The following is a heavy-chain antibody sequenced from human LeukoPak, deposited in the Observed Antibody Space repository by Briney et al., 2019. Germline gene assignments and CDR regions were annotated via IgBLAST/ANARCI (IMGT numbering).Heavy chain of an antibody. CDR2: INPNSGGT. CDR1: GYTFTGYY. V-gene: IGHV1-2*02. CDR3: ARVGYDYVSGSYRYPDY. Sequence: GASVKVSCKASGYTFTGYYMHWVRQAPGQGLEWMGWINPNSGGTNYAQKFQGRVTMTRDTSISTAYMELSRLRSDDTAVYYCARVGYDYVSGSYRYPDYWGQGTLVTVSS. D-gene: IGHD3-16*02. J-gene: IGHJ4*02.